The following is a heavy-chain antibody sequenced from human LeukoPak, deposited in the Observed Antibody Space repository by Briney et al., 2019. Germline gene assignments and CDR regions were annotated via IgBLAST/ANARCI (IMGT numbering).Heavy chain of an antibody. J-gene: IGHJ5*02. CDR1: GGTFSSYA. D-gene: IGHD3-10*01. CDR2: IIPIFGTA. CDR3: ACYYGSGSYPAINWFDP. Sequence: SVKVSCKASGGTFSSYAISWVRQAPGQGLEWMGGIIPIFGTANYAQKFQGRAPITADESTSTAYMELSSLRSEDTAVYYCACYYGSGSYPAINWFDPWGQGTLVTVSS. V-gene: IGHV1-69*13.